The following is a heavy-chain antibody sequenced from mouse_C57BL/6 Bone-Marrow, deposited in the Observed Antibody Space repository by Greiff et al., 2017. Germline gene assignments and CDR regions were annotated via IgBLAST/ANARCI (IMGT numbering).Heavy chain of an antibody. CDR2: IDPSDSYT. CDR1: GYTFTSYW. Sequence: QVQLKQPGAELVRPGTSVKLSCKASGYTFTSYWMHWVKQRPGQGLEWIGVIDPSDSYTNYNQKFKGKATLTVDTSSSTAYMQLSSLTSEDSAVYCCAREKIWITTVVEGYWYFDVWGTGTTVTVSS. CDR3: AREKIWITTVVEGYWYFDV. J-gene: IGHJ1*03. D-gene: IGHD1-1*01. V-gene: IGHV1-59*01.